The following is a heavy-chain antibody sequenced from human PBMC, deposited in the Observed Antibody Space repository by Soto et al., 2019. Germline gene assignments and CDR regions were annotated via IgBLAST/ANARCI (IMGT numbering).Heavy chain of an antibody. J-gene: IGHJ4*02. CDR1: GFTVSNNY. Sequence: EVQLVESGGGLIQPGGSLRLSCAVSGFTVSNNYMSWVRQAPGKGLEGVSVIYSGGYTAYGDSVKGRFTISRDNSKNTIFLKMKARRPDAPAVFSGGGRPGGGGYWGQGTLVTVSS. CDR2: IYSGGYT. CDR3: GGRPGGGGY. D-gene: IGHD3-10*01. V-gene: IGHV3-53*01.